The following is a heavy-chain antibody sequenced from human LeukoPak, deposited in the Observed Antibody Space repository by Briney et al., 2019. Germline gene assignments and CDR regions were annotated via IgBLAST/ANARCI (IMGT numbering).Heavy chain of an antibody. J-gene: IGHJ4*02. CDR1: GFVSSNY. V-gene: IGHV3-66*01. D-gene: IGHD5-12*01. CDR3: AKDGVWLRFDD. CDR2: IYSGGIT. Sequence: PGGSLRLSCTASGFVSSNYMSWVRQTPGMGLEWVSVIYSGGITYYADSVKGRFTVSRDNSKNTVYLEMNSLRAEDTAVYYCAKDGVWLRFDDWGQGILVTVSS.